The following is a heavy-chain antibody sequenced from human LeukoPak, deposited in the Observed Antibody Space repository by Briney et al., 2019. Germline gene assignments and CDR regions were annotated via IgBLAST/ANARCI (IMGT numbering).Heavy chain of an antibody. CDR1: GGSISGYH. J-gene: IGHJ4*02. CDR2: INHSGST. V-gene: IGHV4-34*01. CDR3: ARPTYGGNREFGY. D-gene: IGHD4-23*01. Sequence: PSETLSLTCTVSGGSISGYHWSWFRQPPGKGLGWIGEINHSGSTNYNPSLKSRVTISVDTSKNQFSLKLSSVTAADTAVYYCARPTYGGNREFGYWGQGTLVTVSS.